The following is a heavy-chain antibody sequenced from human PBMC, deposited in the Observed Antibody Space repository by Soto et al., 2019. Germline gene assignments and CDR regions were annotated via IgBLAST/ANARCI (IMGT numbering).Heavy chain of an antibody. CDR2: IYYSGST. V-gene: IGHV4-59*08. CDR3: ARQRMVRGVIAWYFDL. D-gene: IGHD3-10*01. CDR1: GGSISSYY. J-gene: IGHJ2*01. Sequence: QVQLQESGPGLVKPSETLSLTCTVSGGSISSYYWSWIRQPPGKGLEWIGYIYYSGSTNYNPSLRSRVTISVDTSKNQFSLKLSSVTAADTAVYYCARQRMVRGVIAWYFDLWGRGTLVTVSS.